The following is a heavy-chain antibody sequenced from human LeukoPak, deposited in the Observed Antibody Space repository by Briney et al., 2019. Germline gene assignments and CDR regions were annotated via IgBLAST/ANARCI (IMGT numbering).Heavy chain of an antibody. J-gene: IGHJ4*02. CDR2: ISSSGNFI. Sequence: GGSLRLSCAASGFTFTTYSMDWVRQAPGKGLEWVSSISSSGNFIYYADSVKGRFTISRDNAKNSLYLQMNSLRAEDTAVYYCARDGSGRVPEMSAPDYWGQGTLVTVSS. D-gene: IGHD3-10*01. CDR1: GFTFTTYS. CDR3: ARDGSGRVPEMSAPDY. V-gene: IGHV3-21*01.